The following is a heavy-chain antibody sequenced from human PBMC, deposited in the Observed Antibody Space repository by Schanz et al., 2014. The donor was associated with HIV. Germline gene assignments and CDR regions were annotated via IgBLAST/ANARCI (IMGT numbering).Heavy chain of an antibody. V-gene: IGHV3-30*09. Sequence: QVQLVESGGGVVQPGRSLRLSCTASGLTFSSSIMHWVRQAPGKGLEWVAGMSHDGFSKYFADSGKGRFAISREDSKNTVHLQMDGLRPEDTAVYYCAREGESSGRAGRFDLWGQGAMVTVSS. J-gene: IGHJ3*01. CDR3: AREGESSGRAGRFDL. CDR1: GLTFSSSI. D-gene: IGHD6-19*01. CDR2: MSHDGFSK.